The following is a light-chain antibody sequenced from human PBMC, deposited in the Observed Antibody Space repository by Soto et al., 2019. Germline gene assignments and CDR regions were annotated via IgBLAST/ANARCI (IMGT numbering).Light chain of an antibody. Sequence: DIVMTQSPLSLPVTPGEPASISCRASQSLLHSNGHTCVDWYLQKPGQSPQLLIYLHSNRASGVPDRFSGSGSGTDFTLKISRVQAEDVGVYYCMQALQTPATFDQGTKLEIK. CDR3: MQALQTPAT. CDR1: QSLLHSNGHTC. J-gene: IGKJ2*01. CDR2: LHS. V-gene: IGKV2-28*01.